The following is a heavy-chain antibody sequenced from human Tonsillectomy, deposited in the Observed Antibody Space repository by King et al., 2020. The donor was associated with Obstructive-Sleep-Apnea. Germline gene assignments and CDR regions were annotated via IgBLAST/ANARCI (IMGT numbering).Heavy chain of an antibody. V-gene: IGHV4-31*03. J-gene: IGHJ4*02. CDR1: GGSISSGGDY. CDR2: IYYSGST. D-gene: IGHD5-12*01. Sequence: QLQESGPGLLKPSQTLSLTCTVSGGSISSGGDYWSCIRQHPGKGLEWIGYIYYSGSTFYNPSLKSRVTISVDTAKNQFSLKLSAVTAADTAVYYCARVQDIVATFDYWGQGTLVTVSS. CDR3: ARVQDIVATFDY.